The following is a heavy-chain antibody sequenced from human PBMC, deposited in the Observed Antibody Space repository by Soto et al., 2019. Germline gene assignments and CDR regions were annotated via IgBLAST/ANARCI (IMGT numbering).Heavy chain of an antibody. Sequence: EVQLVESGGNLVQPGGSLRLSCAASGLTFSGYWMHWVRQAPGKGLIWVSRINNDGTTTNYADSVKGRFTISRDNAKNPVYLQMNSLGGEDTAVYYCARNRVYGSGSTDCWGQGTLVTVSS. CDR1: GLTFSGYW. V-gene: IGHV3-74*01. D-gene: IGHD3-10*01. CDR3: ARNRVYGSGSTDC. J-gene: IGHJ4*02. CDR2: INNDGTTT.